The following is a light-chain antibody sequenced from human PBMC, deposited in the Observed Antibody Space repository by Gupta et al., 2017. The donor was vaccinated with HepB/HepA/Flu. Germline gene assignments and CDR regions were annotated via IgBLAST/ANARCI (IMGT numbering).Light chain of an antibody. V-gene: IGKV3-20*01. CDR3: LQDGSSPRT. CDR1: QSVSSSY. J-gene: IGKJ1*01. CDR2: GAS. Sequence: EIVFTHSPGTLSLSPGERATLSCRASQSVSSSYLAWYQQKPGQAPRLLIYGASSRAADIPDRFSGSGSGTDFTLTISRLEPEDFAVYYCLQDGSSPRTFGQGTKVEIK.